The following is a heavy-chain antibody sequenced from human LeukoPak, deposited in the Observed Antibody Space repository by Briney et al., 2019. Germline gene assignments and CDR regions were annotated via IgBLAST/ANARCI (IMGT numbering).Heavy chain of an antibody. Sequence: PSETLSLTCTVSGGSISSSSYYWGWIRQPPGKGLEWIGSIYYSGSTYYNPSLKSRVTISVDTSKNQFSLKLSSVTAADTAVYYCARRGNYYDSSGYPTWAFDIWRQGTMVTVSS. J-gene: IGHJ3*02. V-gene: IGHV4-39*01. CDR2: IYYSGST. CDR3: ARRGNYYDSSGYPTWAFDI. D-gene: IGHD3-22*01. CDR1: GGSISSSSYY.